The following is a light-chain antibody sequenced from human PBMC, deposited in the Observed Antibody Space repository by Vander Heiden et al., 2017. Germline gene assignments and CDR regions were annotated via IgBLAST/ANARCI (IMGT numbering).Light chain of an antibody. J-gene: IGLJ3*02. CDR2: RNN. CDR3: AAWDDSLSRV. CDR1: SSNIGSNY. V-gene: IGLV1-47*01. Sequence: QSVLTQPPSASGTPGQRVTISCSGSSSNIGSNYVYWYQQRPGTAPKLLIYRNNQRPSGVPDRFSGSKSGTSASLAISGLRSEDEADYYCAAWDDSLSRVFGGGTKLTVL.